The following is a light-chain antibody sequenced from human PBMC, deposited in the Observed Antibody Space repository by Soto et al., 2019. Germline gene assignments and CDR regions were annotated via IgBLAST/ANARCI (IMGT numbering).Light chain of an antibody. Sequence: QSVLTQPASVSGSPGQSITISCTGSVSDVGRFGPVSWYQQHPGQVPKLIIYEGIRRPSGVSSRFSGSKSGNTASLTISGLQAEDEADYCFCSYVGARTYVFGAGTKVTV. V-gene: IGLV2-23*01. CDR3: CSYVGARTYV. CDR1: VSDVGRFGP. J-gene: IGLJ1*01. CDR2: EGI.